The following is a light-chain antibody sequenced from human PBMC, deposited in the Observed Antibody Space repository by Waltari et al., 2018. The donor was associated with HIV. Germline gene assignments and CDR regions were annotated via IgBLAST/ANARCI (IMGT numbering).Light chain of an antibody. CDR3: SSYTSSSTYV. J-gene: IGLJ1*01. Sequence: QSALTQPASVSGSPGQSITIPCTGTSRDVGGYNYVSWYQQHPGKAPKRMIYDVSKRPSGVSNRFSGSKSGNTASLTISGLQAEDEADYYCSSYTSSSTYVFGTGTKVTVL. V-gene: IGLV2-14*01. CDR2: DVS. CDR1: SRDVGGYNY.